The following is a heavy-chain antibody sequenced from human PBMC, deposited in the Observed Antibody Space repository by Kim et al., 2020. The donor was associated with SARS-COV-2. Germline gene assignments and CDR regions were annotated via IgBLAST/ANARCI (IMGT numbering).Heavy chain of an antibody. J-gene: IGHJ4*02. V-gene: IGHV1-2*02. CDR1: GYTFTDDY. D-gene: IGHD5-12*01. CDR2: INPKSGGT. Sequence: ASVKVSCKASGYTFTDDYMHWVRQAPGQGLEWMGWINPKSGGTDYALKFQGRVTLTRDTSISTAYTELSSLRSDDTAVYYCASGGYDILEQWGQGTLVTVSS. CDR3: ASGGYDILEQ.